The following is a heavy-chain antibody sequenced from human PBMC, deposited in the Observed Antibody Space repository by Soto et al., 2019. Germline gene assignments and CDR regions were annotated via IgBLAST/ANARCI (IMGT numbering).Heavy chain of an antibody. V-gene: IGHV4-31*03. CDR3: AGIYSGSPGGTLRY. J-gene: IGHJ4*02. Sequence: QVQLQESGPGLVKPSQTLSLTCTVSGGSISSGGYYWSWIRQHPGKGLEWIGYIYYSGSTYYNPSLRSRVTISVDTSKNRCSLKLSSVTAADTAVYYCAGIYSGSPGGTLRYWGQGTLVTVSS. D-gene: IGHD1-26*01. CDR1: GGSISSGGYY. CDR2: IYYSGST.